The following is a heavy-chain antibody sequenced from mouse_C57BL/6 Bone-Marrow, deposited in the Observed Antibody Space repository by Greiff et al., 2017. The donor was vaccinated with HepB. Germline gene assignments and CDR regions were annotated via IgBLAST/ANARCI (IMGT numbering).Heavy chain of an antibody. CDR2: IWSGGST. V-gene: IGHV2-2*01. D-gene: IGHD1-1*01. CDR1: GFSLTSYG. J-gene: IGHJ3*01. CDR3: AGSYYYGSSYWFAY. Sequence: VQGVESGPGLVQPSQSLSITCTVSGFSLTSYGVHWVRQSPGKGLEWLGVIWSGGSTDYNAAFISRLSISKDNSKSQVFFKMNSLQADDTAIYYCAGSYYYGSSYWFAYWGQGTLVTVSA.